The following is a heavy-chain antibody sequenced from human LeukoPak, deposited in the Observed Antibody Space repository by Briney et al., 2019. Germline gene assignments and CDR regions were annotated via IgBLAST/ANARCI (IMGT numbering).Heavy chain of an antibody. J-gene: IGHJ4*02. CDR2: INPSGGST. CDR1: GYTFTSYG. V-gene: IGHV1-46*01. CDR3: ARLWGGVVPADQSDY. D-gene: IGHD2-2*01. Sequence: ASVKVSCKASGYTFTSYGISWVRQAPGQGLEWMGIINPSGGSTSYAQKFQGRVTMTRDTSTSTVYMELSSLRSEDTAVYYCARLWGGVVPADQSDYWGQGTLVTVSS.